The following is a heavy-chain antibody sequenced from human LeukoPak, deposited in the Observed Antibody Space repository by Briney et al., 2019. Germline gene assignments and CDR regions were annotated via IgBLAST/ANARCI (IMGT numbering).Heavy chain of an antibody. CDR3: ARGRLGIAAAGTATPTYYFDY. V-gene: IGHV3-33*01. CDR2: IWYDGSNK. D-gene: IGHD6-13*01. Sequence: GGSLRLSCAASGFTFSSYGMHWVRQAAGRGLEWVAVIWYDGSNKYYADSVKGRFTISRDNSKNTLYLQMNSLRAEDTAVYYCARGRLGIAAAGTATPTYYFDYWGQGTLVTVSS. J-gene: IGHJ4*02. CDR1: GFTFSSYG.